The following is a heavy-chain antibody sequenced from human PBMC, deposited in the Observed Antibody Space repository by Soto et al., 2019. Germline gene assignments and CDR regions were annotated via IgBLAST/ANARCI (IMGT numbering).Heavy chain of an antibody. CDR2: IWYDGSNK. CDR1: GFTFSSYG. Sequence: QVQLVESGGGVVQPGRSLRLSCAASGFTFSSYGMHWVRQAPGKGLEWVAVIWYDGSNKYYADSVKGRFTISRDNSKNTLYLQMNSLRAEDTAVYYCARDRGSSSSWPPHYYYGMDVWGQGTTVTVSS. V-gene: IGHV3-33*01. J-gene: IGHJ6*02. CDR3: ARDRGSSSSWPPHYYYGMDV. D-gene: IGHD6-13*01.